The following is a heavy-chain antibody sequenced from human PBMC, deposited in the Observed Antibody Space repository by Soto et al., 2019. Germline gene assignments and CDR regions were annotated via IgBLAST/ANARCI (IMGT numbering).Heavy chain of an antibody. Sequence: GGSLRLSCAASGFTFSSYAMSWVRQAPGKGLEWVSAISGSGGSTYYADSVKGRFTISRDNSKNTLYLQMNSLRAEDTAVYYCAKDRGVIAAAKRAHFDYWGQGTLVTVSS. CDR3: AKDRGVIAAAKRAHFDY. V-gene: IGHV3-23*01. CDR2: ISGSGGST. CDR1: GFTFSSYA. D-gene: IGHD6-13*01. J-gene: IGHJ4*02.